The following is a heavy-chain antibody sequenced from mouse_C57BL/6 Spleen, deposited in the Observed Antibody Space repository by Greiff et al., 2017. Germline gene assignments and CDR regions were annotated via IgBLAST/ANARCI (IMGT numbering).Heavy chain of an antibody. J-gene: IGHJ1*03. D-gene: IGHD2-4*01. CDR2: ISYDGSN. CDR1: GYSITSGYY. Sequence: EVKVEESGPGLVKPSQSLSLTCSVTGYSITSGYYWNWIRQFPGNKLEWMGYISYDGSNNYNPSLKNRISITLDTSKNQFFLKLNSVTTEDTATYYCAREEGLRLGWYFDVWGTGTTVTVSS. CDR3: AREEGLRLGWYFDV. V-gene: IGHV3-6*01.